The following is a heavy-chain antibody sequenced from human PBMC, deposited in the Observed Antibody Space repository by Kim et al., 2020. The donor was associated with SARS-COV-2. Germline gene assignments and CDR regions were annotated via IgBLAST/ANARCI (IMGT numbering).Heavy chain of an antibody. V-gene: IGHV3-30*18. CDR1: GFTFSSYG. Sequence: GGSLRLSCAASGFTFSSYGMHWVRQAPGKGLEWVAVISYDGSNKYYADSVKGRFTISRDNSKNTLYLQMNSLRAEDTAVYYCAKVPYSSSWYPSFDYYYGMDVWGQGTTVTVSS. J-gene: IGHJ6*02. D-gene: IGHD6-13*01. CDR3: AKVPYSSSWYPSFDYYYGMDV. CDR2: ISYDGSNK.